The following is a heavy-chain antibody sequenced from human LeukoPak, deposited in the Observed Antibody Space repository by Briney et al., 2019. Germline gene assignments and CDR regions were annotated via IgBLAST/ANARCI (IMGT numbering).Heavy chain of an antibody. CDR3: AREGYCSSTSCQIDAFDI. CDR1: GFTFSSYA. J-gene: IGHJ3*02. CDR2: ISYDGSNK. D-gene: IGHD2-2*01. Sequence: GGSLRLSCAASGFTFSSYAVHWVRQAPGKGLEWVAVISYDGSNKYYADSVKGRFTISRDNSKNTLYLQMNSLRAEDTAVYYCAREGYCSSTSCQIDAFDIWGQGTMVTVSS. V-gene: IGHV3-30*04.